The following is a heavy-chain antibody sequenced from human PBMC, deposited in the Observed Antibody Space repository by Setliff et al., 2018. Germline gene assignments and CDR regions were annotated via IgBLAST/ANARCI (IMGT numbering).Heavy chain of an antibody. CDR1: GGSISSGSYY. J-gene: IGHJ6*03. CDR3: ARDTERDYDFWSGYPSASYYYYMDV. D-gene: IGHD3-3*01. V-gene: IGHV4-61*09. Sequence: SETLSLTCTVSGGSISSGSYYWSWTRQPAGKGLEWIGHIYTSGSTNYNPSLKSRVTISVDTSKNQFSLKLSSVTAADTAVYYCARDTERDYDFWSGYPSASYYYYMDVWGKGTTVTVSS. CDR2: IYTSGST.